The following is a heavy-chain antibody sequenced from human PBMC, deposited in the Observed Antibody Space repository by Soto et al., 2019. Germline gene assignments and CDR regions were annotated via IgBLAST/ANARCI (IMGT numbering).Heavy chain of an antibody. Sequence: QVQLVESGGGVVQPGRSLRLSCAASGFTFSSFVMHWVRQAPGKGLEWVAVIAYDGSNKYYADSVKGRFTISRDNSKKPLYLQMNSLRAEDTAVYYCAKDLRKYYYDSSGYYFDYWGQGTLVTVSS. J-gene: IGHJ4*02. V-gene: IGHV3-30*18. D-gene: IGHD3-22*01. CDR3: AKDLRKYYYDSSGYYFDY. CDR2: IAYDGSNK. CDR1: GFTFSSFV.